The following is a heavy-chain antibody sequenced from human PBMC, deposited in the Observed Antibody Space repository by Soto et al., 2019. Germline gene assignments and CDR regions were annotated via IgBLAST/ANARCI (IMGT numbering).Heavy chain of an antibody. V-gene: IGHV3-11*06. CDR1: GFPFSDYY. Sequence: GGSLRLSCPTSGFPFSDYYMSWIRQAPGKGPEWLSHISPKSTYRNYADSVKGRFTISRDNTKSSLFLQMNSLGVEDTAVYYCARGGGGGLFEHWGQGVLVTVSS. J-gene: IGHJ4*02. CDR2: ISPKSTYR. D-gene: IGHD2-21*01. CDR3: ARGGGGGLFEH.